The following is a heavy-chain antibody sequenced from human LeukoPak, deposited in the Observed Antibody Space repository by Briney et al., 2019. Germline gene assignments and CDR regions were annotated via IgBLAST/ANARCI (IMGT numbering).Heavy chain of an antibody. Sequence: ASVKVSCKASGYTFTSYGISWVRQAPGQGLERMGWISAYNGNTNYAQKLQGRVTMTTDTSTSTAYMELRSLRSGDTAVYYCARDPAYGDYNLFYYYYMDVWGKGTTVTVSS. D-gene: IGHD4-17*01. J-gene: IGHJ6*03. CDR1: GYTFTSYG. CDR3: ARDPAYGDYNLFYYYYMDV. V-gene: IGHV1-18*01. CDR2: ISAYNGNT.